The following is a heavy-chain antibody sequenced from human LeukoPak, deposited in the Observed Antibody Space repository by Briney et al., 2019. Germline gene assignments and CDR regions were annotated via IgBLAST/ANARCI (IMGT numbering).Heavy chain of an antibody. CDR1: GGSISSYY. V-gene: IGHV4-59*08. J-gene: IGHJ4*02. CDR2: IYYSGST. Sequence: SETLSLTCTVSGGSISSYYWSWIRQPSGKELEWIGYIYYSGSTNYNPSLKSRVTMSVDTSKSQFSLKLGSVTAADTAVYYCARHNSYGRFDYWGQGTLVAVSS. D-gene: IGHD3-10*01. CDR3: ARHNSYGRFDY.